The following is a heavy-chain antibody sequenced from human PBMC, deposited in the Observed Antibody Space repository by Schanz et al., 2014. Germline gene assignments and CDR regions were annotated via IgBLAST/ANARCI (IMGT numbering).Heavy chain of an antibody. D-gene: IGHD2-2*01. V-gene: IGHV3-48*01. J-gene: IGHJ4*02. CDR3: ARESSNDIVLVPGAVFDH. Sequence: EVQLVASGGGLVQPGGSLRLSCAASGFAVDNYYMSCVRQAPGRGLEWVSYVSRSTPDIYYADSVKGRFTMSRDNAKNSLYLEMNSLRAEDTAVYYCARESSNDIVLVPGAVFDHWGQGILXTVSS. CDR2: VSRSTPDI. CDR1: GFAVDNYY.